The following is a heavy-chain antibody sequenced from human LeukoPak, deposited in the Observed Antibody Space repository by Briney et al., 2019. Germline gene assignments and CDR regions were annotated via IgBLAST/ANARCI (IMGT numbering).Heavy chain of an antibody. J-gene: IGHJ4*02. V-gene: IGHV3-23*01. D-gene: IGHD2-2*01. CDR3: AKVLTVVVPAAPLDY. CDR1: GFTFSSYA. CDR2: ISGSGGST. Sequence: GGSLRLSCAASGFTFSSYAMSWVRQAPGKGLEWVSAISGSGGSTYYADSVKGRFTISRDNSKDTLYLQMNSLRAEDTAVYYCAKVLTVVVPAAPLDYWGQGTLVTVSS.